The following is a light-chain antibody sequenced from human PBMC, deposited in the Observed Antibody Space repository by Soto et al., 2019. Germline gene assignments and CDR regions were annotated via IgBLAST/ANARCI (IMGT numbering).Light chain of an antibody. J-gene: IGLJ2*01. V-gene: IGLV3-21*04. CDR2: SDN. CDR1: DIGRKS. CDR3: HVWDSITNHVV. Sequence: SYELTQPPSVAVAPGTTASISCEGNDIGRKSVHWYQKKSGQAPVLVIHSDNDRPSGIPDRFSDSNYGNTATLTISRVEAGDEAVYYCHVWDSITNHVVFGGGTKLTVL.